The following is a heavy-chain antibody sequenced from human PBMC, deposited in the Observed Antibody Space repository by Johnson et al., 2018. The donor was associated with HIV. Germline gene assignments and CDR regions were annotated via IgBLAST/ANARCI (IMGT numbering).Heavy chain of an antibody. CDR2: ISSSGSTI. CDR1: RFTFSSYA. J-gene: IGHJ3*02. Sequence: EQLVESGGNLVQPGGSLRLSCETSRFTFSSYAMSWVRQAPGKGLEWVSAISSSGSTIYYADSVKGRFHISRDNAKNSLYLQMNSLRAEDTAVYYCARDRRGHLSWSSDAFDIWGQGTMVTVSS. V-gene: IGHV3-48*04. D-gene: IGHD6-13*01. CDR3: ARDRRGHLSWSSDAFDI.